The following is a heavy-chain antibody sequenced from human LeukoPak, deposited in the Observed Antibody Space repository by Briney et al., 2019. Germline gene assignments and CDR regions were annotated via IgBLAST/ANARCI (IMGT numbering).Heavy chain of an antibody. V-gene: IGHV3-7*03. CDR1: GFIFSSYW. D-gene: IGHD5-18*01. J-gene: IGHJ4*02. Sequence: GGSLRLSCAASGFIFSSYWMSWVRQPPGKGLEWVASIKQDGSEKYYVDSVKGRFTISRDNAKNSLYVQMNSLRAEDTAVYYCVRAFSYPTDYFDSWGQGTLVTVSS. CDR2: IKQDGSEK. CDR3: VRAFSYPTDYFDS.